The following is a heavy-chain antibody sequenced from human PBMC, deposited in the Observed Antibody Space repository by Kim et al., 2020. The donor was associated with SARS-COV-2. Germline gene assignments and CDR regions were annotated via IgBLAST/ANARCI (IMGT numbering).Heavy chain of an antibody. Sequence: GSLRLSCTASGFNFGDYAMSWVRQAPGKGLEWVGCIRSKAYGGTTEYAASVKGRFTISRDDSKSIAYLKMNSLKTEDTAVYYCTSHPRGYSYGYDYWGQGTLVTVSS. D-gene: IGHD5-18*01. CDR2: IRSKAYGGTT. CDR3: TSHPRGYSYGYDY. CDR1: GFNFGDYA. V-gene: IGHV3-49*04. J-gene: IGHJ4*02.